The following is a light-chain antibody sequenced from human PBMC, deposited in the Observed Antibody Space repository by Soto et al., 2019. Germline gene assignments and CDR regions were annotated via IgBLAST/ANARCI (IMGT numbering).Light chain of an antibody. Sequence: DIQMTQSPSSLSASVGDRATITCRASQSIASYLNWYQQKPGKAPKFLIYDASSLESGVPSRFSGSGSGTEFTLTISSLQPDDFATYYCQQYNSYRTFGQGTKVDIK. J-gene: IGKJ1*01. CDR2: DAS. V-gene: IGKV1-5*01. CDR3: QQYNSYRT. CDR1: QSIASY.